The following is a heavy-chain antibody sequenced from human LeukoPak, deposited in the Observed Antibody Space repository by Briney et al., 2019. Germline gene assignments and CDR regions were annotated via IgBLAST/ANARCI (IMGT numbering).Heavy chain of an antibody. CDR2: ISSSSSYI. J-gene: IGHJ4*02. V-gene: IGHV3-21*01. CDR1: GFTFSSYS. CDR3: ARGGRITGTNVGY. Sequence: GGSLRLSCAAPGFTFSSYSMNWVRQAPGKGLEWVSSISSSSSYIYYADSVKGRFTISRDNAKNSLYLQMNSLRAEDTAVYYCARGGRITGTNVGYWGQGTLVTVSS. D-gene: IGHD1-7*01.